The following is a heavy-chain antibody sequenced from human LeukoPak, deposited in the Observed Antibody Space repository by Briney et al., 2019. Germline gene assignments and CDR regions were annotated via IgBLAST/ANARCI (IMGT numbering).Heavy chain of an antibody. CDR2: ISWNSGTI. Sequence: PGRSLRLSCAGSGFIFSNYAMHWVRQPPGKGLEWVSGISWNSGTIDYADSVRGRFTISRDNAKSSLYLQMDSLRVEDTAFYYCAKDNRRHYTSGPNPDSLHWGQGALVTVSS. J-gene: IGHJ4*02. CDR3: AKDNRRHYTSGPNPDSLH. D-gene: IGHD6-19*01. CDR1: GFIFSNYA. V-gene: IGHV3-9*01.